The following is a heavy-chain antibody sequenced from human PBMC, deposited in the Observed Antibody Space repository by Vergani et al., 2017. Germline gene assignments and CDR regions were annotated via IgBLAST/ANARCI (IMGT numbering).Heavy chain of an antibody. CDR1: GGSLSSYY. CDR3: ARGSIAAYPFDY. Sequence: QVQLQESGPGLVKPSQTLSLPCTVSGGSLSSYYWSWIRQPPGKGLEWIGYIYYSGSTNYNPSLKSRVTISVDTSKNQFSLKLSSVTAADTAVYYCARGSIAAYPFDYWGQGTLVTVSS. J-gene: IGHJ4*02. V-gene: IGHV4-59*01. CDR2: IYYSGST. D-gene: IGHD6-6*01.